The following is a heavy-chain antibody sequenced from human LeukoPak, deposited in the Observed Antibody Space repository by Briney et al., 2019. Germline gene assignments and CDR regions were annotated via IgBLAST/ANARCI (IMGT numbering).Heavy chain of an antibody. J-gene: IGHJ4*02. V-gene: IGHV1-2*02. CDR1: GYTFTGYY. CDR3: ARVLSIAAAGNLLNY. Sequence: ASVKVSCKACGYTFTGYYMHWVRQAPGQGLEWMGWINPNSGGTNYAQKFQGRVTMTRDTYISTAYMELSRLRSDDTAVYYCARVLSIAAAGNLLNYWGQGTLVTVSS. D-gene: IGHD6-13*01. CDR2: INPNSGGT.